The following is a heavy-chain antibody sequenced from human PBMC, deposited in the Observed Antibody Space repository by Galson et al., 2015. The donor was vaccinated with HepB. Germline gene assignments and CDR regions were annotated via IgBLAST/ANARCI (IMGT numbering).Heavy chain of an antibody. Sequence: SLRLSCAASGFTFSSYAMHWVRQAPGKGLEWVAVISYDGSNKYYADSVKGRFTISRDNSKNTLYLQMNSLRAEDTAVYYCARDSSLGYSSGCFDYWGQGTLVTVSS. CDR2: ISYDGSNK. CDR1: GFTFSSYA. V-gene: IGHV3-30*04. J-gene: IGHJ4*02. CDR3: ARDSSLGYSSGCFDY. D-gene: IGHD6-19*01.